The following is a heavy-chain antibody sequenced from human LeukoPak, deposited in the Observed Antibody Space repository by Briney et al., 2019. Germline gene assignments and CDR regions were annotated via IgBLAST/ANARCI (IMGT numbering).Heavy chain of an antibody. J-gene: IGHJ4*02. CDR1: GGTFSSYA. CDR2: IIPIFGTA. CDR3: ARAQMVLMVYADYYFDY. Sequence: ASVKVSCKASGGTFSSYAISWVRQAPGQGLEWMGGIIPIFGTANYAQKFQGRVTITTDDSTSTAYMELSSLRSEDTAVYYCARAQMVLMVYADYYFDYWGQGTLVTVSS. D-gene: IGHD2-8*01. V-gene: IGHV1-69*05.